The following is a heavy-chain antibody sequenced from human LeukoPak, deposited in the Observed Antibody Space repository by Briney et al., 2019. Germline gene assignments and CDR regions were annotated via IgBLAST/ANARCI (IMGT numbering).Heavy chain of an antibody. CDR2: ISSSGSTI. CDR3: ARGRLEAPHDAFDI. Sequence: PGGSLRLSCAASGFTFSDYYMSWIRQAPGKGLEWVSYISSSGSTIYYADSVKGRFTISRDNAKNSLYLQMNSLRAEDTAVCYCARGRLEAPHDAFDIWGQGTMVTVSS. CDR1: GFTFSDYY. J-gene: IGHJ3*02. D-gene: IGHD1-1*01. V-gene: IGHV3-11*01.